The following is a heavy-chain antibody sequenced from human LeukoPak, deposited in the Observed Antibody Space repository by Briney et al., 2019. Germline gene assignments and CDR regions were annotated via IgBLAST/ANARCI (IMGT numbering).Heavy chain of an antibody. J-gene: IGHJ4*02. CDR1: GDSISGRSHY. CDR2: IYYSGGT. CDR3: VRVRGYDLWAFDY. V-gene: IGHV4-39*07. Sequence: SETLSLTCIVSGDSISGRSHYWGWIRQPPGKGLEWIGSIYYSGGTYYNPSLRSRLTISIDTSKDYFSLSLTSVAAADSAVYYCVRVRGYDLWAFDYWGQGTLVTVSS. D-gene: IGHD5-12*01.